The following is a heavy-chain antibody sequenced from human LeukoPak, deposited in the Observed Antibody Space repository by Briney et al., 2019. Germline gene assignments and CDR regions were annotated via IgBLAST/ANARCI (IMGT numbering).Heavy chain of an antibody. CDR2: IYTSGST. CDR1: GGSISSYY. Sequence: PSETLSLTCTVSGGSISSYYWSWLRQPAGKGLEWIGRIYTSGSTNYNPSLKSRVTISVDKSKNQFSLKLSSVTAADTAVYYCARLHDYGDYVGDYWGQGTLVTVSS. CDR3: ARLHDYGDYVGDY. J-gene: IGHJ4*02. V-gene: IGHV4-4*07. D-gene: IGHD4-17*01.